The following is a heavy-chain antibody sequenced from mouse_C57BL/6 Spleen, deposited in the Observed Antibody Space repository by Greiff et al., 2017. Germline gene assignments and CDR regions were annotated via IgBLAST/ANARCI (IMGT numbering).Heavy chain of an antibody. V-gene: IGHV1-42*01. CDR2: INPSTGGT. J-gene: IGHJ4*01. CDR1: GYSFTGYY. Sequence: EVQLQQSGPELVKPGASVKISCKASGYSFTGYYMNWVKQSPEKSLEWIGEINPSTGGTTYNQKFKAKATLTVDKSSSTAYMQLKSLTSEDSAVYYCARTLYDYSYYYAMDYWGQGTSVIVSS. CDR3: ARTLYDYSYYYAMDY. D-gene: IGHD2-4*01.